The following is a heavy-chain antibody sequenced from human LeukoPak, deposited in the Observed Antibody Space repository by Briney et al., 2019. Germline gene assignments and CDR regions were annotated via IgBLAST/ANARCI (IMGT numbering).Heavy chain of an antibody. J-gene: IGHJ6*02. CDR3: ARLRYYGMDV. CDR1: GFTFSGYD. Sequence: GGSLRLSCAASGFTFSGYDMSWVRQAPGKGLEWVSYTSSSSSTIYYADSVKSRFTISRDNAKNSLYLQMNSLRAEDTAVYYCARLRYYGMDVWGQGTTVTVSS. V-gene: IGHV3-48*04. CDR2: TSSSSSTI.